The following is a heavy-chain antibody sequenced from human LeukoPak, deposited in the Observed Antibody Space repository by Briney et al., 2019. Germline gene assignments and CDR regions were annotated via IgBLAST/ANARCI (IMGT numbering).Heavy chain of an antibody. D-gene: IGHD3-22*01. CDR1: GGSISSSSYY. CDR3: ARQAHYYDSSGYSGAHAFDI. CDR2: IYYSGST. V-gene: IGHV4-39*01. J-gene: IGHJ3*02. Sequence: PSETLSLTCTVSGGSISSSSYYWGWIRHPPGKGLEWIGSIYYSGSTYYNPSLKSRVTISVDTSKNQFSLKLSSVTAADTAVYYCARQAHYYDSSGYSGAHAFDIWGQGTMVTVSS.